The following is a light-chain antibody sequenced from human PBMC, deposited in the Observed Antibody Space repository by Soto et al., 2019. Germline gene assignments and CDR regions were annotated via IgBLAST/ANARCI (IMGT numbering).Light chain of an antibody. CDR3: QQYNNWPPLT. CDR1: QSVSSN. Sequence: EIVMTQSPATLSVSPGERATLSCRASQSVSSNLVWYQQKPGQAPRLLIYGASTRATGIPARFSCSGSGTEFTLTISSLQSEDFAVYYCQQYNNWPPLTFGGGTKVEIK. J-gene: IGKJ4*01. V-gene: IGKV3-15*01. CDR2: GAS.